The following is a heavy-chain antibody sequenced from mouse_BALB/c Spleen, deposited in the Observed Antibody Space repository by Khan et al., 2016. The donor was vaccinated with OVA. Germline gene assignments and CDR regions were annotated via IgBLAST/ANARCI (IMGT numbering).Heavy chain of an antibody. J-gene: IGHJ3*02. Sequence: EVQLQQSGPDLVKPGASVKISCKASGYSFTLYYMSWVKQSHGKSLEWIGRVNPNTDNINYNQEFKGKAILTVDKSSNTAYMELRSLTSEDSAVFFCARGYDFCALWGQGTLVTVSA. CDR1: GYSFTLYY. CDR3: ARGYDFCAL. V-gene: IGHV1-26*01. CDR2: VNPNTDNI. D-gene: IGHD2-14*01.